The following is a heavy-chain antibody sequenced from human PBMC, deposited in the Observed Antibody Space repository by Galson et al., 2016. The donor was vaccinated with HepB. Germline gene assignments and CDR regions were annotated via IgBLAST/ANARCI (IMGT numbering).Heavy chain of an antibody. V-gene: IGHV3-23*01. Sequence: SLRLSCAASGFTFSSHNMAWVRQAPGKGLEWVSSTDDAIATLWYADYVRGRFTISRDIPKNTVYLQMGILRTEDTAVYFCARHSAFGARFYFDLWGPGTRVTVSS. CDR3: ARHSAFGARFYFDL. CDR1: GFTFSSHN. CDR2: TDDAIATL. J-gene: IGHJ4*02. D-gene: IGHD1-26*01.